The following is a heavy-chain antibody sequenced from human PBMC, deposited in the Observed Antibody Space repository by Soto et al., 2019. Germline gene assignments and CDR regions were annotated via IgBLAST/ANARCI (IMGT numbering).Heavy chain of an antibody. Sequence: ASVKVSCKASGGTFSSYAISWVRQAPGQGLEWMGGIIPIFGTANYAQKFQGRVTITADESTSTAYMELSSLRTEDTAVYYCARGKRQWLDFYYYGMDVWGQGTTVTVSS. CDR1: GGTFSSYA. D-gene: IGHD6-19*01. J-gene: IGHJ6*02. CDR2: IIPIFGTA. CDR3: ARGKRQWLDFYYYGMDV. V-gene: IGHV1-69*13.